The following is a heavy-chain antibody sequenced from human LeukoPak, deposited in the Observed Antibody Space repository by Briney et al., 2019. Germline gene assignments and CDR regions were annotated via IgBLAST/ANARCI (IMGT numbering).Heavy chain of an antibody. D-gene: IGHD3-10*01. Sequence: GGSLRLSCAASGFTFSSYWMSWVRQAPGKGLEWVANIKQDGSEKYYVDSVKGRFTISRDNAKHSLYLQMNSLRAEDTAVYYCARDQSPNYYGSGSFPYGMDVWGQGTTVTVSS. CDR2: IKQDGSEK. CDR3: ARDQSPNYYGSGSFPYGMDV. V-gene: IGHV3-7*01. CDR1: GFTFSSYW. J-gene: IGHJ6*02.